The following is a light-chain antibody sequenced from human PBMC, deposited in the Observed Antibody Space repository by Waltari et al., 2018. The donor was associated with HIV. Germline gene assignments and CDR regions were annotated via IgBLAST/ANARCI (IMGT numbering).Light chain of an antibody. CDR2: DDR. CDR1: NIEATKS. J-gene: IGLJ2*01. Sequence: SYVLTQPPSVSVAPGQTARITCGGNNIEATKSVHWYRLNPGQAPVVASYDDRDRPSGIPDRFSGSSSGDTATLTISRAEAGDEADYYCQVWDGRGDPVIFGGGTKLAVV. V-gene: IGLV3-21*02. CDR3: QVWDGRGDPVI.